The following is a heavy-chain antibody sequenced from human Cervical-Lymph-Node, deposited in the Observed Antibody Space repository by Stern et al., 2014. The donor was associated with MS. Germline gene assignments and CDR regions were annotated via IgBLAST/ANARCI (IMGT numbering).Heavy chain of an antibody. J-gene: IGHJ4*02. D-gene: IGHD2-2*01. CDR1: GYSFTNYW. Sequence: EVQLVQSGAEVKKPGASLKISCKGSGYSFTNYWIRWVRQMPGKGPEWMGLIYPGDSGTRYSQSFQGQVTISAVKSISTAFLQWSSLKAWDTAMYYCARQGVYCSSSSCYDYWGQGTLVTVSS. V-gene: IGHV5-51*01. CDR2: IYPGDSGT. CDR3: ARQGVYCSSSSCYDY.